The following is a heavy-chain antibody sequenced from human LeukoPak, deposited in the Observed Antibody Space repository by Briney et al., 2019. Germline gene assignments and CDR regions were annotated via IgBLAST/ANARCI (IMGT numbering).Heavy chain of an antibody. V-gene: IGHV4-59*12. J-gene: IGHJ5*02. Sequence: SETLSLTCTVSGGSISSYYWSWIRQPPGKGLEWIGYIYYSGSTNYNPSLKSRVTISVDTSKNQFSLKLSSVTAADTAVYYCARVPRYVGFDPWGQGTLVTVSS. CDR3: ARVPRYVGFDP. CDR2: IYYSGST. D-gene: IGHD1-26*01. CDR1: GGSISSYY.